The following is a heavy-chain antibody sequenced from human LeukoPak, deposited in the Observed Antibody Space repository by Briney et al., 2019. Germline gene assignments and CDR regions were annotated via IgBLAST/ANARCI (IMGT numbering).Heavy chain of an antibody. J-gene: IGHJ4*02. CDR3: AILLEDYAFSTGSAKAY. CDR2: FDPVDGGT. CDR1: GHSLTQLS. D-gene: IGHD3-3*01. Sequence: GASVKVSCKVSGHSLTQLSMHWVRQGIGRGLEWMGGFDPVDGGTIYAQKFQGRVTMTEDTSTDTAYMELSSLRSDDTAVYYCAILLEDYAFSTGSAKAYWGQGTLVTVSS. V-gene: IGHV1-24*01.